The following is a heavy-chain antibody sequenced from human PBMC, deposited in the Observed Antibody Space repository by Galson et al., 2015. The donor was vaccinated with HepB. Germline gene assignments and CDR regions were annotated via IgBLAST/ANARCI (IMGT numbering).Heavy chain of an antibody. J-gene: IGHJ4*02. CDR3: ARSGGGYQGRYFDY. Sequence: SLRLSCAASGFTFSSYAMHWVRQAPGKGLEWVAVISYDGSNKYYADSVKGRFTISRDNSKNTLYLQMNSLRAEDTAVYYCARSGGGYQGRYFDYWGQGTLVTVSS. D-gene: IGHD2-2*01. CDR2: ISYDGSNK. V-gene: IGHV3-30*04. CDR1: GFTFSSYA.